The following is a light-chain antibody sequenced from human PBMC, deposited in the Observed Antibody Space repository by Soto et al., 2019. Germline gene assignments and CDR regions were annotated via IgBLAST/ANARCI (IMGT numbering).Light chain of an antibody. Sequence: QSVLTQPPSVSGAPGQRVTISCTGSSSNIGAGYDVHWYQQLPGTAPKLLIYGNSNRPSGVPDRFSGSKSGTSASLAITGLEAEDECDYYCQSYDSSLSGVVFGGGTKLPAL. CDR2: GNS. CDR3: QSYDSSLSGVV. J-gene: IGLJ2*01. V-gene: IGLV1-40*01. CDR1: SSNIGAGYD.